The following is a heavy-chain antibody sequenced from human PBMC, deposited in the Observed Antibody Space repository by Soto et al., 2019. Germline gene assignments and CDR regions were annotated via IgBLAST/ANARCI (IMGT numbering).Heavy chain of an antibody. CDR2: ISSSSSYI. V-gene: IGHV3-21*01. Sequence: EVQLVESGGGLVKPGGSLRLSCAASGFTFSSYSMNWVRQAPGKGLEWVSSISSSSSYIYYADSVKGRFTISRDNAKNSLYLQMNSLRAEDTAVYYCARRIAVVGNLDYWGQGTLVTVSS. J-gene: IGHJ4*02. D-gene: IGHD6-19*01. CDR1: GFTFSSYS. CDR3: ARRIAVVGNLDY.